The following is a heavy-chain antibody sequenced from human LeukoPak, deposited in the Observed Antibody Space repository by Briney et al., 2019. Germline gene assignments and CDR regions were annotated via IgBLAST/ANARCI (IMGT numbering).Heavy chain of an antibody. J-gene: IGHJ4*02. CDR1: GFTFSDYY. CDR2: ISSSSSYT. CDR3: ARGTGTTAYFDY. V-gene: IGHV3-11*06. D-gene: IGHD1-1*01. Sequence: GGSLRLSCAASGFTFSDYYMSWIRQAPGKGLEWVSYISSSSSYTKYADSVKGRFTISRDNAKNSLYLQVNSLRAEDTAVYYCARGTGTTAYFDYWGQGTLVTVTS.